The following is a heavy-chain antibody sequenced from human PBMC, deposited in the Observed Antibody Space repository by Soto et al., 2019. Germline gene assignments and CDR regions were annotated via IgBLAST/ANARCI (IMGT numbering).Heavy chain of an antibody. D-gene: IGHD6-13*01. Sequence: QVQLVQSGAEVKKPGASVKVSCKASGYTFTSYAMHWVRQAPGQRLEWMGSINTANDNTRYSQNFQGRVTITRDPFASTAYMELSSLKSEDTAIYYCAGGSSWSYFDYWGQGTLVTVSS. J-gene: IGHJ4*02. CDR3: AGGSSWSYFDY. CDR2: INTANDNT. V-gene: IGHV1-3*04. CDR1: GYTFTSYA.